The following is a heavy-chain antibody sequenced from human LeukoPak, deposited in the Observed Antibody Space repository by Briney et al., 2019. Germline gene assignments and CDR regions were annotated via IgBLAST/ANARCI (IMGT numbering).Heavy chain of an antibody. CDR2: ISGSGGST. J-gene: IGHJ2*01. D-gene: IGHD7-27*01. V-gene: IGHV3-23*01. Sequence: FTXXXSAMSWVRQAPGKGLEWASAISGSGGSTYYADSGKGRFTISRDNSKNTLYLQMNSLRAEDTAVYYCAKEHGEFDLWGRGTLVTVSS. CDR1: FTXXXSA. CDR3: AKEHGEFDL.